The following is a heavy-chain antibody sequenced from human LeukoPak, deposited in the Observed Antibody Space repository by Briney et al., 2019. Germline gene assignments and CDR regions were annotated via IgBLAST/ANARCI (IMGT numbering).Heavy chain of an antibody. Sequence: GGSLRLSCAASGFTFSSYEMNWVRQAPGKGLEWISYISSSGSTIYYADSVKGRFTISRDNAKSSLYLQMNSLRVEDTAVYYCARGMRVTTLDYWGQGTLVTVSS. J-gene: IGHJ4*02. CDR3: ARGMRVTTLDY. CDR2: ISSSGSTI. D-gene: IGHD4-17*01. V-gene: IGHV3-48*03. CDR1: GFTFSSYE.